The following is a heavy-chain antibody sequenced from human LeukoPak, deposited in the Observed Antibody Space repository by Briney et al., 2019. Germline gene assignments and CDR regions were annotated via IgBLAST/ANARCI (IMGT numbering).Heavy chain of an antibody. CDR3: ASRSSTYYYDTSGFDAFDI. Sequence: EASVKVSCKASGGTFSSYAISWVRRAPGQGLEWMGGIIPIFGTANYAQKFQGRVTITTDESTSTAYMELSSLRSEDTAVYYCASRSSTYYYDTSGFDAFDIWGQGTMVTVSS. D-gene: IGHD3-22*01. CDR2: IIPIFGTA. J-gene: IGHJ3*02. CDR1: GGTFSSYA. V-gene: IGHV1-69*05.